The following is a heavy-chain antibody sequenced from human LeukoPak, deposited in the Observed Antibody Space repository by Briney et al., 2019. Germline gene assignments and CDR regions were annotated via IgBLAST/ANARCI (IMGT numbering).Heavy chain of an antibody. J-gene: IGHJ4*02. CDR2: IYYSGSI. Sequence: SETLSLTCIVSGDSITRNTYHWGWVRQPPGKGLEWIGTIYYSGSIYYNQSLRGRVALSVDTSKNQFSLKLTSVTAADTAVYYCGRLNADWGFLFDSWGQGTLVTVSS. CDR3: GRLNADWGFLFDS. V-gene: IGHV4-39*01. D-gene: IGHD3-16*01. CDR1: GDSITRNTYH.